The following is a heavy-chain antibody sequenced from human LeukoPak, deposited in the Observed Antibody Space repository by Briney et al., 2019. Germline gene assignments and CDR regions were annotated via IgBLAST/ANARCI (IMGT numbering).Heavy chain of an antibody. J-gene: IGHJ5*02. CDR3: ARGREQQLVHGDWFDP. CDR1: GYTFTSYD. Sequence: ASVKVSCKASGYTFTSYDINWVRQATGQGLEWMGWMNPNSGNTGYAQRFQGRVTMTRNTSISTAYMELSSLRSEDTAVYYCARGREQQLVHGDWFDPWGQGTLVTVSS. D-gene: IGHD6-13*01. V-gene: IGHV1-8*01. CDR2: MNPNSGNT.